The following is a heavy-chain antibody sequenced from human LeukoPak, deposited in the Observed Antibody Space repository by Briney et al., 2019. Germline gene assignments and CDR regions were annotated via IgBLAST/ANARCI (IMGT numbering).Heavy chain of an antibody. J-gene: IGHJ4*02. Sequence: GGSLRLSCAASGFTVSSNYTSWVRQAPGKGLEWVSVIYSGGSTYYADSVKGRFTISRDNSKNTLYLQMNSLRAEDTAVYYCARASYGSGSYYGPLDYWGQGTLVTVSS. CDR2: IYSGGST. CDR3: ARASYGSGSYYGPLDY. V-gene: IGHV3-66*01. CDR1: GFTVSSNY. D-gene: IGHD3-10*01.